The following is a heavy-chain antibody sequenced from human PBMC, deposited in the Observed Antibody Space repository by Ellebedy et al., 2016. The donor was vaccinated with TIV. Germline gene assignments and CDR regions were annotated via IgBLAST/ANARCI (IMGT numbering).Heavy chain of an antibody. V-gene: IGHV3-20*04. CDR3: VRSTVHNQGGTSITMIVPGAFDI. CDR1: GFTFDDYG. CDR2: INWNGGRT. J-gene: IGHJ3*02. D-gene: IGHD3-22*01. Sequence: GGSLRLSCVTSGFTFDDYGMSWVRQAPGKGLEWVSGINWNGGRTGYADSVKGRFTISRDNTKNSLDLQMNSLRAEDTALYYCVRSTVHNQGGTSITMIVPGAFDIWGQGTLVAVSS.